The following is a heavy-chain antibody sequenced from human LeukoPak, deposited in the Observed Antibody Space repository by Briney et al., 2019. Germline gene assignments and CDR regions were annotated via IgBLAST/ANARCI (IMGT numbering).Heavy chain of an antibody. CDR2: ITPGGGT. D-gene: IGHD5-24*01. CDR1: GYTFTYYA. Sequence: ASVKVSCKASGYTFTYYAMHWVRQALGQGLQWMGWITPGGGTNYPQKFQGRVAITWDTSITTAYMDLSRLTSDDTAVYYCARDRYGDGFAHFDYWGQGALVSVSS. J-gene: IGHJ4*02. V-gene: IGHV1-2*02. CDR3: ARDRYGDGFAHFDY.